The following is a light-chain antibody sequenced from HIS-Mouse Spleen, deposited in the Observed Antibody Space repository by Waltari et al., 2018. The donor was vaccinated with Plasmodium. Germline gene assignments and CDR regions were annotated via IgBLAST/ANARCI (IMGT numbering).Light chain of an antibody. CDR2: DVS. V-gene: IGLV2-11*01. J-gene: IGLJ2*01. CDR3: CSYAGSYTLV. Sequence: QSALTQPRSVSGSPGQSVPISCTGPSSDVGGYNYFSWYQQHPGKAPKLMIYDVSKRPSGVPDRFSGSKSGNTASLTISGLQAEDEADYYCCSYAGSYTLVFGGGTKLTVL. CDR1: SSDVGGYNY.